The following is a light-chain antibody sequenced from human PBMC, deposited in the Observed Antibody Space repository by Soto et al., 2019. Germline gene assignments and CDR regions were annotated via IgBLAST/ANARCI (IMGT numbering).Light chain of an antibody. CDR3: QQYGSSPQVT. CDR2: GAS. V-gene: IGKV3-20*01. Sequence: EIVLTQSPGTLSLSPGERATLSCRASQSVSSSYLAWYQQKPGQAPRLLIYGASSRATGIPDRFSGSGSGTDFTLTISRLEPEDFAVYYCQQYGSSPQVTVGGGTKVEIK. J-gene: IGKJ4*01. CDR1: QSVSSSY.